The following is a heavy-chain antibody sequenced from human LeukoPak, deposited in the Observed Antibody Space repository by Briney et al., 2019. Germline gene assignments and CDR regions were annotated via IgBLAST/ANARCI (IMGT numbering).Heavy chain of an antibody. Sequence: GGSLRLSCAASGFTFSSYSMNWVRQAPGKGLEWVSYISSSSSTIYYADSVKGRFTISRDNAKNSLYLQMNSLRAEDTAVYCCVRGGFGNTPRCPRDWFDPWGQGTLVTVSS. CDR1: GFTFSSYS. D-gene: IGHD2-15*01. J-gene: IGHJ5*02. CDR3: VRGGFGNTPRCPRDWFDP. CDR2: ISSSSSTI. V-gene: IGHV3-48*01.